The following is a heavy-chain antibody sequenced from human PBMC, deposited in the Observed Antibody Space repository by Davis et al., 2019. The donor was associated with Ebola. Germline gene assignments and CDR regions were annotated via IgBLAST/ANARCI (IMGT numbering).Heavy chain of an antibody. Sequence: GGSLRLSCAASGFTFSSYGMSWVRQAPGEGLEWVSFIRFDGSITYYGDFVKGRFAISRDNSRNTVYLQMNNLALEDTALYYCAKDRWKSGYPEAFDVWGQGTMVTVSS. V-gene: IGHV3-30*02. J-gene: IGHJ3*01. CDR1: GFTFSSYG. D-gene: IGHD6-13*01. CDR2: IRFDGSIT. CDR3: AKDRWKSGYPEAFDV.